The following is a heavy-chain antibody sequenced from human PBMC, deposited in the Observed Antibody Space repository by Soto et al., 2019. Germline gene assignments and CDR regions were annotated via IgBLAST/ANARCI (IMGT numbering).Heavy chain of an antibody. D-gene: IGHD7-27*01. CDR1: GDSVSRGSYH. J-gene: IGHJ4*02. V-gene: IGHV4-61*01. CDR2: KPYTGSP. Sequence: SEILSLTCSVSGDSVSRGSYHWSWIRQPPGKGLEWIGFKPYTGSPDYNPSLKSRVVISIDRSKNQFSLKVSSVTATDTAVYFCAKVGWGGDSWGQGTLVTVSS. CDR3: AKVGWGGDS.